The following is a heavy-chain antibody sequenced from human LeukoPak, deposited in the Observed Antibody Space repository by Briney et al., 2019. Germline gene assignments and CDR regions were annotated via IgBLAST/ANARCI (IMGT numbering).Heavy chain of an antibody. CDR3: ARGYSSSSSSLYYYYMDV. CDR2: IYYSGVT. D-gene: IGHD6-6*01. CDR1: GGSISSYY. J-gene: IGHJ6*03. V-gene: IGHV4-59*01. Sequence: SETLSLACTVSGGSISSYYWTWIRQTPGKGLEWIGYIYYSGVTNYNPSLKSRVTISVDTSKNQFSLKLNSVSAADTAVYYCARGYSSSSSSLYYYYMDVWGRGATVTVSS.